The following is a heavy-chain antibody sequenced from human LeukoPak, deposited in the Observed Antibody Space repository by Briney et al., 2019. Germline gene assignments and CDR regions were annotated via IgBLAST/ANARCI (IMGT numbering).Heavy chain of an antibody. CDR2: ISGSGGST. CDR1: GFTFSSYA. Sequence: GGSLRLSCAASGFTFSSYAMSWLRQAPGKGLEWVSAISGSGGSTYYADPVKGRFTTSRDNSKNTLYLQMNSLRAEDTAVYYCAKGVNNEFWSDNWFDPWGQGTLVTVSS. V-gene: IGHV3-23*01. CDR3: AKGVNNEFWSDNWFDP. J-gene: IGHJ5*02. D-gene: IGHD3-3*01.